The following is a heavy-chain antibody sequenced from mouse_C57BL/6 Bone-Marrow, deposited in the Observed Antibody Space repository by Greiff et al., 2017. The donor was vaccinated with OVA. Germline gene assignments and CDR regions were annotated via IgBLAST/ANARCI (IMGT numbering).Heavy chain of an antibody. V-gene: IGHV1-26*01. CDR1: GYTFTDYY. Sequence: VQLQQSGPELVKPGASVKISCKASGYTFTDYYMNWVKQSHGKSLEWIGDINPNNGGTSYNQKFKGKATLTVDKSSSTAYMELRSLTSEDSAVYYCSYGSSSYFDYWGQGTTLTVSS. D-gene: IGHD1-1*01. CDR3: SYGSSSYFDY. CDR2: INPNNGGT. J-gene: IGHJ2*01.